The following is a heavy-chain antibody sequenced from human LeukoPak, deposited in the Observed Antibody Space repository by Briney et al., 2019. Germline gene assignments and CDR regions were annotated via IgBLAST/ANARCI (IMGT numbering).Heavy chain of an antibody. CDR1: GFTVSSNY. CDR2: IYSGGST. D-gene: IGHD5-12*01. CDR3: ARETVDIVATIVLDY. J-gene: IGHJ4*02. Sequence: GGSLRLSCAASGFTVSSNYMSWVRQAPGKGLEWVSVIYSGGSTYYADSVKGRFTISRDNSKNTLYLQMNSLRAEDTAVYYCARETVDIVATIVLDYWGQGTLVTVSS. V-gene: IGHV3-66*02.